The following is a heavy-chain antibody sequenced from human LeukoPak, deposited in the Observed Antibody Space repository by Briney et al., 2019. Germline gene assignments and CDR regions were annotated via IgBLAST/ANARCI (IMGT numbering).Heavy chain of an antibody. J-gene: IGHJ4*02. Sequence: PGGSLRLSCAASGFTFSSYAMHWVRQAPGKGLEWVAVISYDGSNKYYADSVKGRFTISRDNSKNTLYLQMNSLRAEDTAVYYCAKLMVRGVYDQFDYWGQGTLVTVSS. CDR2: ISYDGSNK. CDR3: AKLMVRGVYDQFDY. V-gene: IGHV3-30-3*02. D-gene: IGHD3-10*01. CDR1: GFTFSSYA.